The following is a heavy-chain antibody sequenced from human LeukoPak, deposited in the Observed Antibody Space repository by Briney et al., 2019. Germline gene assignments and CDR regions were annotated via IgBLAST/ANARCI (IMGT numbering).Heavy chain of an antibody. Sequence: PGRSLRLSCAASGFTFDDYAMHWVRQAPGKGLEWVSGISWNSGSIGYADSVKGRFTISRDNAKNSLYLQMSSLRAEDTALYYCAKDIWSDGDYAGIDYWGQGTLVTVSS. CDR1: GFTFDDYA. V-gene: IGHV3-9*01. D-gene: IGHD4-17*01. J-gene: IGHJ4*02. CDR3: AKDIWSDGDYAGIDY. CDR2: ISWNSGSI.